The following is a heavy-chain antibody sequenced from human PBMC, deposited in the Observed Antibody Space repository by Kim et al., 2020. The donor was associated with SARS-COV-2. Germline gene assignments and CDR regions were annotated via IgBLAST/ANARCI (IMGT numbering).Heavy chain of an antibody. D-gene: IGHD3-10*01. CDR3: ARDHSGGSYFDY. Sequence: SYTQRLQGRLTMTREPSTSPIYMELSSLRSDDTAVYYCARDHSGGSYFDYWGQGTLVTVSS. V-gene: IGHV1-46*01. J-gene: IGHJ4*02.